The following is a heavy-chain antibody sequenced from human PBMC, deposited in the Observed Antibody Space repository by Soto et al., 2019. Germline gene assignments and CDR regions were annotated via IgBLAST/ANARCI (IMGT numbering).Heavy chain of an antibody. CDR1: GGTFSRYA. CDR2: IIPIFSLA. Sequence: QVQLVQSGAEVKKPGSSVKVSCKASGGTFSRYAISWVRQAPGQGLEWMGGIIPIFSLANYAQKLQGRATITADESTSTAYMELSSLRSEDTAVYYCATRDADPGVDYWGQGTLVTVSS. J-gene: IGHJ4*02. CDR3: ATRDADPGVDY. V-gene: IGHV1-69*12.